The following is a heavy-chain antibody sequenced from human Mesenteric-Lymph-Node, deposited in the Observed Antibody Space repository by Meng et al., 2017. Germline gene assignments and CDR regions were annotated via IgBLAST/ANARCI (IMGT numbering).Heavy chain of an antibody. CDR2: IIPIFGTP. D-gene: IGHD3-9*01. CDR1: GGNFTYYA. Sequence: GAEVKKPWFSVKASCKASGGNFTYYAFTWVRQAPGQGLEWMGGIIPIFGTPYYAQRFQGRVTITADKSMTSAFLELSSLTPEDTAVYYCVRWDNTGYFFDYWGQGTLVTVSS. J-gene: IGHJ4*02. V-gene: IGHV1-69*06. CDR3: VRWDNTGYFFDY.